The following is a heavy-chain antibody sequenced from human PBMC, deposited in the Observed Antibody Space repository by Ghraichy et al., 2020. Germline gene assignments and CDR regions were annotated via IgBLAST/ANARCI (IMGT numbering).Heavy chain of an antibody. D-gene: IGHD6-6*01. CDR2: IHSSGNT. Sequence: QTLSLTCSVSGVFITSDNFYWNWVRQTPGKGLEWIGYIHSSGNTFYNPSLKSRPSISLDTSRNQFSLNLTSVTAEDTALYFCARGPPTYSSSSTWLDPWGQGTQVTVSS. J-gene: IGHJ5*02. V-gene: IGHV4-30-4*01. CDR1: GVFITSDNFY. CDR3: ARGPPTYSSSSTWLDP.